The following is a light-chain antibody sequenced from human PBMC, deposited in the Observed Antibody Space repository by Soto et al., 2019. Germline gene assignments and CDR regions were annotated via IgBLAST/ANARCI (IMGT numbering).Light chain of an antibody. Sequence: AIQITQSPSSLSASVVDRVTISCRASQGIGNALGWYQQKPGKPPKVLIYGASNLQSGVPPRFSGSGSGTEFTLTISSLQADDFATYFCQQYDDYPLTFGGGTKVDIK. CDR3: QQYDDYPLT. V-gene: IGKV1-6*01. CDR2: GAS. CDR1: QGIGNA. J-gene: IGKJ4*01.